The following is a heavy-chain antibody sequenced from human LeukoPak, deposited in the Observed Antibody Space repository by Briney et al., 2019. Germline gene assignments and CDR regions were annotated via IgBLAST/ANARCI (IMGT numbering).Heavy chain of an antibody. CDR3: EKGYGRNSGGHDY. V-gene: IGHV3-11*03. Sequence: GGSLRLSCAASGLTFSDHYMSCIRQAPGKGLEWVSLISGSGRDTNYADSVKGRFTISRDNSKNTLYLQMNSLRAEDTAVYYCEKGYGRNSGGHDYWGQGTLVTVSS. D-gene: IGHD4-23*01. CDR1: GLTFSDHY. J-gene: IGHJ4*02. CDR2: ISGSGRDT.